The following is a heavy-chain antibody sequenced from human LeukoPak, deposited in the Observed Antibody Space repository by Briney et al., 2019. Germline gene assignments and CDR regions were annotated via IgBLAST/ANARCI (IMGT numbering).Heavy chain of an antibody. CDR2: IYNSGST. CDR1: GSSISSYY. J-gene: IGHJ5*02. Sequence: PSETLSLTCTVSGSSISSYYWSWIRQSPGKGLEWIGYIYNSGSTNYNPSLKSRVTISVDTSKNQFSLKLSSVTAADTAVYYCARGTLDSSSWYPPWFDPWGQGTLVTVSS. V-gene: IGHV4-59*01. D-gene: IGHD6-13*01. CDR3: ARGTLDSSSWYPPWFDP.